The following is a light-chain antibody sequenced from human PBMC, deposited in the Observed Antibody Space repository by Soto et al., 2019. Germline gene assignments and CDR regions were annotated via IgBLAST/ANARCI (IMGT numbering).Light chain of an antibody. CDR2: IAS. J-gene: IGKJ5*01. CDR1: QGIRNY. Sequence: DIQLTQSPSCLSASGGDIITISCGASQGIRNYLAWYQQKPGRAPKLLIYIASTLQSGVPSRFSGSYSGTEFTLTITSLQPEDFATYYCQQVNSYPITFGQGTRLEI. V-gene: IGKV1-9*01. CDR3: QQVNSYPIT.